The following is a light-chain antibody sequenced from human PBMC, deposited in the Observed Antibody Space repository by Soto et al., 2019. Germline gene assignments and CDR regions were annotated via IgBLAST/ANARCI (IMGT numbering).Light chain of an antibody. CDR1: SSDVGSYNL. CDR3: CSYAGSGTWV. V-gene: IGLV2-23*02. CDR2: EVT. Sequence: QSVLTQPASVSGSPGQSITISCTGTSSDVGSYNLVSWYQQHPCKAPKFMISEVTKRPSGVSTRFSGSKSGNTASLTISGLQAEDESDYYCCSYAGSGTWVFGGGTKLTVL. J-gene: IGLJ3*02.